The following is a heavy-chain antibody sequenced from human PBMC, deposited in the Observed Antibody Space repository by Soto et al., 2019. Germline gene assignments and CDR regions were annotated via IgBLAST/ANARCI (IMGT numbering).Heavy chain of an antibody. CDR3: ARVVTGYDGMDV. Sequence: SETLSLTCTVSGGSISSYCWSWIRQPPGKGLEWIGYIYYSGSTNYNPSLKSRVTISVDTSKNQFSLKLSSVTAADTAVYYCARVVTGYDGMDVWGQGTTVTVSS. D-gene: IGHD3-9*01. V-gene: IGHV4-59*01. CDR1: GGSISSYC. J-gene: IGHJ6*02. CDR2: IYYSGST.